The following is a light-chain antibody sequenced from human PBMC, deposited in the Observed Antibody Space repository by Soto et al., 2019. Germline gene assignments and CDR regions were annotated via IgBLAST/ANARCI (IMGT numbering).Light chain of an antibody. J-gene: IGKJ1*01. CDR3: EKYYTAPET. CDR2: DAS. V-gene: IGKV1-27*01. CDR1: QGIGNY. Sequence: DIQMTQSPSSLSASVGDRVTITCRASQGIGNYLAWYQQKPGKVPKNLIYDASALQTGVPSRFSGSGYGTDFTLNISSLQPEDDATYYCEKYYTAPETFGQGTKVGIK.